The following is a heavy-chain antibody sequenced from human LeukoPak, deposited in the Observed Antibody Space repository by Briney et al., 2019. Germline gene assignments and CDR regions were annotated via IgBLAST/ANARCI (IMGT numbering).Heavy chain of an antibody. CDR1: GYTFTSYA. D-gene: IGHD4-11*01. V-gene: IGHV7-4-1*02. CDR3: ARLTTTLTTFLDY. CDR2: INTNTGNP. Sequence: ASVKVSCKASGYTFTSYAMNWVRQAPGQGLEWMGWINTNTGNPTYAQGFTGRFVFSLDTSVSTAYLQWSSLEASDTAMYYCARLTTTLTTFLDYWGQGTLVTVSS. J-gene: IGHJ4*02.